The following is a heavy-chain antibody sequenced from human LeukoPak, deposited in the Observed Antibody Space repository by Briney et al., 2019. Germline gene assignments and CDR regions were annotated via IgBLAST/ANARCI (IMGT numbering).Heavy chain of an antibody. Sequence: SVKVSCKASGGTFSSYAISWVRQAPGQGLEWMGRIIPIFGTANYAQKFQGRVTITTDESTSTAYMELRSLRSDDTAVYYCARDLYSSGWYGDYWGQGTLVTVSS. CDR1: GGTFSSYA. CDR3: ARDLYSSGWYGDY. J-gene: IGHJ4*02. D-gene: IGHD6-19*01. CDR2: IIPIFGTA. V-gene: IGHV1-69*05.